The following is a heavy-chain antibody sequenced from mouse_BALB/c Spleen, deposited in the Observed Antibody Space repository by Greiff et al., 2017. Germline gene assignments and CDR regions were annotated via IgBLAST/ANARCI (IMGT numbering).Heavy chain of an antibody. D-gene: IGHD2-14*01. CDR1: GFTFSSYG. Sequence: EVQLQESGGDLVKPGGSLKLSCAASGFTFSSYGMSWVRQTPDKRLEWVATISSGGSYTYYPDSVKGRFTISRDNAKNTLYLQMSSLKSEDTAMYYCARDEVRRGGFDYWGQGTTLTVSS. V-gene: IGHV5-6*01. J-gene: IGHJ2*01. CDR2: ISSGGSYT. CDR3: ARDEVRRGGFDY.